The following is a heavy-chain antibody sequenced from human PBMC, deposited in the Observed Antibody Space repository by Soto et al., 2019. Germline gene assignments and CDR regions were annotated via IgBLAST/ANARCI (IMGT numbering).Heavy chain of an antibody. V-gene: IGHV3-7*01. Sequence: GGSLRLSCAASGFTFSSYWMSWVRQAPGKGLEWVANIKQDGSEKYYVDSVKGRFTISRDNAKNSLYLQMNSLRAEDTAVYYCARDSSIAAAGPFYYYYGMDVWGQGTTVTVSS. CDR2: IKQDGSEK. CDR1: GFTFSSYW. J-gene: IGHJ6*02. CDR3: ARDSSIAAAGPFYYYYGMDV. D-gene: IGHD6-13*01.